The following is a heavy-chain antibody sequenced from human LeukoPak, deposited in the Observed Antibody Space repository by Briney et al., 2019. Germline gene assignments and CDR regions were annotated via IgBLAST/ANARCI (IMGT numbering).Heavy chain of an antibody. CDR1: GYTFTNYG. Sequence: ASVKVSCKASGYTFTNYGISWVRQAPGQGLEWMGWISAYNGNTNYAQNLQGRVTMTTVTSTSTAHMELRSLRSDDTAVYYCARDSGIPAAIGGYYFDYWGQGTLVTVSS. CDR3: ARDSGIPAAIGGYYFDY. V-gene: IGHV1-18*01. D-gene: IGHD2-2*01. J-gene: IGHJ4*02. CDR2: ISAYNGNT.